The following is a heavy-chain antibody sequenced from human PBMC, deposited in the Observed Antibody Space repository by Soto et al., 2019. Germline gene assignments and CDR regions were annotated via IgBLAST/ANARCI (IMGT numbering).Heavy chain of an antibody. J-gene: IGHJ4*02. CDR3: AGRSRTIE. CDR2: IHHSGST. V-gene: IGHV4-4*02. CDR1: GGSISSSAW. D-gene: IGHD1-7*01. Sequence: QVQLQESGPGLVKPSGTLSLTCAVSGGSISSSAWWSWVRQPPGKGLEWIGEIHHSGSTNYDPSLKSRITRSVDRSKNQFSLELTSVTAADTAVYYCAGRSRTIEWGQGTQVTVSS.